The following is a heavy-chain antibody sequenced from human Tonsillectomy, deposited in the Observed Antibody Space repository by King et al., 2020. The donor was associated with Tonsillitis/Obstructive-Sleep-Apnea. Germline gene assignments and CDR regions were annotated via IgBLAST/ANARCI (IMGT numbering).Heavy chain of an antibody. CDR2: IKHDVSEK. V-gene: IGHV3-7*01. D-gene: IGHD3-10*01. CDR1: GFTFSTYW. J-gene: IGHJ3*02. Sequence: QLVQSGGGLVQPGGSLRLSCAASGFTFSTYWMSWVRQAPGKGLEWVANIKHDVSEKYYVDSVKGRFTISRDNAKNSLDLQMNSLTVEETAVYYCAREPPFPRYYYGPETNDGFDIWGQGTMVTVSS. CDR3: AREPPFPRYYYGPETNDGFDI.